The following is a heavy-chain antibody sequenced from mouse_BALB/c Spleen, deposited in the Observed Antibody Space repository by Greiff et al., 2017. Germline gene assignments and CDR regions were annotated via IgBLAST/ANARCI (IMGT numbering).Heavy chain of an antibody. J-gene: IGHJ2*01. CDR1: GDSITSGY. D-gene: IGHD2-3*01. Sequence: EVKLQESGPSLVKPSQTLSLTCSVTGDSITSGYWNWIRKFPGNKLEYMGYISYSGSTYYNPSLKSRISITRDTSKNQYYLQLNSVTTEDTATYYCARGDGYSKPYFDYWGQGTTLTVSS. CDR3: ARGDGYSKPYFDY. V-gene: IGHV3-8*02. CDR2: ISYSGST.